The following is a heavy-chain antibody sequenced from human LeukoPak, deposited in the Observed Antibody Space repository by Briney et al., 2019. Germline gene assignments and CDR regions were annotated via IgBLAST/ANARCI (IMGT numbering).Heavy chain of an antibody. V-gene: IGHV3-23*01. D-gene: IGHD2-2*03. Sequence: GGSLRLSCAAPGFTFSSYVMHWVRQAPGKGLEWVSGIGGRGTRTYYADSVKGRFTISRDNSKNTLYLQMNSLRDEDTAVYYCAKDSHWILFDDWGQGTLVTVSS. CDR1: GFTFSSYV. CDR3: AKDSHWILFDD. J-gene: IGHJ4*02. CDR2: IGGRGTRT.